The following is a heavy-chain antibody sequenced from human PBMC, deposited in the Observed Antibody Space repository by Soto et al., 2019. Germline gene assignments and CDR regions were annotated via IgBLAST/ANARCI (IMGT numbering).Heavy chain of an antibody. V-gene: IGHV5-51*01. D-gene: IGHD3-10*01. CDR2: IYPGDSDT. CDR1: GYSFTDYW. Sequence: PGESLKISCKASGYSFTDYWIGWVRQMPGKGLEWMGIIYPGDSDTRYSPSFQGRVTISADKSISAAYLHWNSLEASDTAMYYCGSTNYNPSLKSRVTISVDTSKNQFSLKLSSVTAADTAVYYCARLYSGIVVVPAAPKPDPVYYMDVWGKGTTVTVSS. J-gene: IGHJ6*03. CDR3: GSTNYNPSLKSRVTISVDTSKNQFSLKLSSVTAADTAVYYCARLYSGIVVVPAAPKPDPVYYMDV.